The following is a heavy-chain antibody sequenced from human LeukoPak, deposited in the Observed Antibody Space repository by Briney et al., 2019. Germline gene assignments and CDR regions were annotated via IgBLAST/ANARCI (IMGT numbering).Heavy chain of an antibody. CDR3: ATSNWYRLPY. V-gene: IGHV3-23*01. CDR1: GFTFNSSA. Sequence: PGGSLRLSCAASGFTFNSSAMTWVRQAPGKGLEWVSATSGSGAGTYYADSVKGRFTISRDNSKNTVYLQMNSLRAEDTAVYYCATSNWYRLPYWGQGSLVTVSS. J-gene: IGHJ4*02. D-gene: IGHD1-1*01. CDR2: TSGSGAGT.